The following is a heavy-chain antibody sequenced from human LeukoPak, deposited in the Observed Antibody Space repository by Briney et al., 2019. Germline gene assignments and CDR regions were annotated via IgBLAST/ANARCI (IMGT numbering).Heavy chain of an antibody. Sequence: PGGSLRLSCAASGFTVSSNYMSWVRQAPGKGLEWVTVMYSGGSTYYADSVKARFTISRDNSKNTLYLQMNSLRAEDTAVYFCAKDRGRSSASFDFWGQGTLVTVSS. CDR3: AKDRGRSSASFDF. D-gene: IGHD3-10*01. J-gene: IGHJ4*02. CDR2: MYSGGST. CDR1: GFTVSSNY. V-gene: IGHV3-66*01.